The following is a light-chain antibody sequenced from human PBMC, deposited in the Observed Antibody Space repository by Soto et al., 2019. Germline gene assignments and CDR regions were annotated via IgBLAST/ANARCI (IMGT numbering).Light chain of an antibody. CDR1: QNINRY. V-gene: IGKV1-39*01. J-gene: IGKJ2*01. Sequence: DIQMTQSPSSLSTSVGDRVTITCRASQNINRYLNWYQQKPGKVPKLLIHGASNLQSGVSSRFSGSGFATDFTLTISDLEPEDFATYYCQQTFSTLWTFGPGHKLELK. CDR2: GAS. CDR3: QQTFSTLWT.